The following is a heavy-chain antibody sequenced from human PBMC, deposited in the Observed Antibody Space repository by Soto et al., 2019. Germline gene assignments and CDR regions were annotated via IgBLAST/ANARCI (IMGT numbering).Heavy chain of an antibody. CDR2: IYFTGAT. J-gene: IGHJ6*02. CDR3: ARHVDSSSWLRALYYYYGMDV. D-gene: IGHD6-13*01. CDR1: GDAVSSGAYY. V-gene: IGHV4-61*08. Sequence: SETLSLTGTVSGDAVSSGAYYWSWIRQPPGKGLEWIGYIYFTGATHHNPSLQSRVTMSRDTSKNQFSLKLSSVTAADTAVYYCARHVDSSSWLRALYYYYGMDVWGQGTTVT.